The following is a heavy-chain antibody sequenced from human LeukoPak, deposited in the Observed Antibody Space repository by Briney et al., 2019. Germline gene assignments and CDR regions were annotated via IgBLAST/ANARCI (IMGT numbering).Heavy chain of an antibody. CDR1: GFTFSGSA. V-gene: IGHV3-73*01. CDR2: IRSKANSYAT. CDR3: TRHPYDFWSGSSSY. D-gene: IGHD3-3*01. Sequence: PGGSLRLSCAASGFTFSGSAMHWVRQASRKGLEWVGRIRSKANSYATAYAASVKGRFTISRDDSKNTAYLQMNSLKTEDTAVYYCTRHPYDFWSGSSSYWGQGTLVTVSS. J-gene: IGHJ4*02.